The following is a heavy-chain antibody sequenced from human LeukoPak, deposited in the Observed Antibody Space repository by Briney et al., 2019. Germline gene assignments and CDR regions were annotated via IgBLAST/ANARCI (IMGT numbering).Heavy chain of an antibody. CDR2: IYPGDSDT. D-gene: IGHD2-2*01. Sequence: GESLKISCKGSGYSFTSYWIGWVRQMPGKGLEWMGIIYPGDSDTRYSPSFQGQVTISADKSISTAYLQWSSLKASEPAMYYCARGPVVPAASTNWFDPWGQGTLVTVSS. V-gene: IGHV5-51*01. J-gene: IGHJ5*02. CDR1: GYSFTSYW. CDR3: ARGPVVPAASTNWFDP.